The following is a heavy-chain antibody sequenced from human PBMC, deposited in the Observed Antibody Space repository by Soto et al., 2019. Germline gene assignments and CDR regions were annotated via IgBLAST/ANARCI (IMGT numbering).Heavy chain of an antibody. J-gene: IGHJ3*02. Sequence: GASVKVSCKASRFTFTCYGISWVRQSPGQGLEWMGWISAYNGNTNYAQKLQGRVTMTTDTSTSTAYMELRSLRSDDTAVYYCARGIRTIFGVAPDAFDIWGQGTMVTVSS. V-gene: IGHV1-18*01. D-gene: IGHD3-3*01. CDR1: RFTFTCYG. CDR3: ARGIRTIFGVAPDAFDI. CDR2: ISAYNGNT.